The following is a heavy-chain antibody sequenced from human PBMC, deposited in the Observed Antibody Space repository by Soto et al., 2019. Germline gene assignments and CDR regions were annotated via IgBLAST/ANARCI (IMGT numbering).Heavy chain of an antibody. D-gene: IGHD6-13*01. V-gene: IGHV3-11*01. J-gene: IGHJ6*02. CDR3: ARDARYASSSYGFDV. CDR2: ISNSGHAI. Sequence: QVQLVESGGGLVKPGGSLRLSCVASGFTFSDYYMSWIRQAPGKGLEWVSYISNSGHAIYNAYSVKGRFTVSRDNSNNSMSLQMDSLRADDTAIYYCARDARYASSSYGFDVWGQGTTVSVSS. CDR1: GFTFSDYY.